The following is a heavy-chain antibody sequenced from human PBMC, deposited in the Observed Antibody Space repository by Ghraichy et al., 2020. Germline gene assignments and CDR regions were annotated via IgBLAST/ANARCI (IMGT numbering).Heavy chain of an antibody. CDR3: ARDNLYYFDY. J-gene: IGHJ4*02. Sequence: SETLSLTCTVSGGSISSYYWSWIRQPPGKGLEWIGYIYYSGSTNYDPSLKSRVTISVDTSKNQFSLKLSSVTAADTAVYYCARDNLYYFDYWGQGTLVTVSS. CDR1: GGSISSYY. CDR2: IYYSGST. V-gene: IGHV4-59*01.